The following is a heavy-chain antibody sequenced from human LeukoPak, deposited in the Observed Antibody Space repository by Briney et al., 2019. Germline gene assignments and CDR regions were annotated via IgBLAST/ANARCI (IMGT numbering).Heavy chain of an antibody. CDR3: ARPGVGSGRYGAFDI. J-gene: IGHJ3*02. CDR2: IYYTGST. V-gene: IGHV4-59*08. Sequence: SETLSLTCTVSGGSISRYYWSWIRQPPGKGLEWIGYIYYTGSTHYNPSLESRITISLDTAMNQFSLKLSSVTAADTAVYYCARPGVGSGRYGAFDIWGQGTMVTVSS. CDR1: GGSISRYY. D-gene: IGHD5-18*01.